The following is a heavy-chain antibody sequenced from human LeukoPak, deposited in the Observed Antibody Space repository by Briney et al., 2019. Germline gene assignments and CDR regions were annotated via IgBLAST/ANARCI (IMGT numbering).Heavy chain of an antibody. Sequence: GGSLRLSCAASGLTFSSYDMTWVRQAPGKGLEYVSSINYNGVFSADSVNGRFTISRDNAKNSLYLEMNSLRVEDTAFYYCARIGPGRDGSNSFDQWGQGTLVIVSS. CDR3: ARIGPGRDGSNSFDQ. V-gene: IGHV3-21*01. D-gene: IGHD5-24*01. J-gene: IGHJ4*02. CDR2: INYNGV. CDR1: GLTFSSYD.